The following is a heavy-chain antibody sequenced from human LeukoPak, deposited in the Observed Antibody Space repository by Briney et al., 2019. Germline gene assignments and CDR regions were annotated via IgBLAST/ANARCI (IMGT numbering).Heavy chain of an antibody. D-gene: IGHD2-15*01. J-gene: IGHJ6*02. V-gene: IGHV4-4*07. CDR2: IYTSGST. CDR1: GGSISSYY. Sequence: KPSETLSLTCTVSGGSISSYYWSWIRQPAGKGLEWIGRIYTSGSTNYNPSLTSRVTMSVDTSKNQFSLKLSSVTAADTAVYYCAREGEVVVAPHYGMDVWGQGTTVTVSS. CDR3: AREGEVVVAPHYGMDV.